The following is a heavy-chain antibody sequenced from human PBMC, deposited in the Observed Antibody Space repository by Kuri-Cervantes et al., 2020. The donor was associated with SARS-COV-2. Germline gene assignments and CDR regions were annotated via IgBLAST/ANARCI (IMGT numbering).Heavy chain of an antibody. V-gene: IGHV3-23*01. J-gene: IGHJ4*02. Sequence: LSLTCAASGFTFSSYSMNWVRQAPGKGLEWVSAISGSGGSTYYADSVKGRFTISRDNSKNTLYLQMNSLRAEDTAVYYCARICSSTSCLGNYFDYWGQGTLVTVSS. D-gene: IGHD2-2*01. CDR3: ARICSSTSCLGNYFDY. CDR2: ISGSGGST. CDR1: GFTFSSYS.